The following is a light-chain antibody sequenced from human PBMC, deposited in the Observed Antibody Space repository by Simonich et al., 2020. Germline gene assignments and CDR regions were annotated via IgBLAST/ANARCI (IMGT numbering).Light chain of an antibody. V-gene: IGLV3-21*03. Sequence: SYVLTQPPSVSVAPGKTARITCGGNNIGSKSVHWYPQKPGQAPVLVVYDDSDRPSGFPERFSGSNSGNTATLTISRVEAGDEADYYCQVWDSSSDVVFGGGTKLTVL. CDR3: QVWDSSSDVV. CDR1: NIGSKS. CDR2: DDS. J-gene: IGLJ2*01.